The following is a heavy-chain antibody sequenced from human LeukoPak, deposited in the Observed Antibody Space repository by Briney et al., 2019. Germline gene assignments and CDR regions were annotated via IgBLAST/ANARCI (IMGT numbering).Heavy chain of an antibody. D-gene: IGHD2-2*01. CDR2: ISSSSSYI. CDR3: ARDPRDCSSTSCYAGGYFDY. Sequence: PGGSLRLSCAASGFTFSSYSMNWVRQAPGKGLEWVSSISSSSSYIYYADSVKGRFTISRDNAKNSLYLQMNSLRAEDTAVYYCARDPRDCSSTSCYAGGYFDYWGQGTLVTVSS. V-gene: IGHV3-21*01. CDR1: GFTFSSYS. J-gene: IGHJ4*02.